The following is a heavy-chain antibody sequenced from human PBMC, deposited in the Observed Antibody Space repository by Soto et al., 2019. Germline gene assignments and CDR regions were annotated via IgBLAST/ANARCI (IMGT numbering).Heavy chain of an antibody. CDR3: ARGAAAGKMNWFDP. J-gene: IGHJ5*02. CDR1: GGTFSSYA. V-gene: IGHV1-69*13. Sequence: SVKVSCKASGGTFSSYAISWVRQAPGQGLEWMGGIIPIFGTANYAQKFQGRVTITADESTSTAYMELSSLRSEDTAVYYCARGAAAGKMNWFDPWGQRTLVTVSS. CDR2: IIPIFGTA. D-gene: IGHD6-13*01.